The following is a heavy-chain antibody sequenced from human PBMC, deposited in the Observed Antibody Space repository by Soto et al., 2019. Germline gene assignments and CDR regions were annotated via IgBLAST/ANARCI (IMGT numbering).Heavy chain of an antibody. V-gene: IGHV4-59*08. CDR2: IYYSGST. Sequence: SGTLSLTCTVSGGPISSYYWSWIRQPPGKGLEWIGYIYYSGSTNYNPSLKSRVTISVDTSKNQFSLKLSSVTAADTAVYYCARLKPHYAFWSGPPSKPNYMDVWGKGTTVTVSS. D-gene: IGHD3-3*01. CDR1: GGPISSYY. CDR3: ARLKPHYAFWSGPPSKPNYMDV. J-gene: IGHJ6*03.